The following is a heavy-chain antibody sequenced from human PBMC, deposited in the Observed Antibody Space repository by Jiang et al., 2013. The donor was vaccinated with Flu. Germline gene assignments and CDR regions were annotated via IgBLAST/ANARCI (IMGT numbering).Heavy chain of an antibody. D-gene: IGHD6-19*01. CDR1: GGSISSSYYN. J-gene: IGHJ4*02. Sequence: GPGLVKPSETLSLTCTVSGGSISSSYYNWGWIRQPPGKGLEWIGSITYSGTTYYSSSLKSRVTISVDMSKNQFSLKLSSVTAADTAVYYCASISWYTSGCGMFDYWGQGTLVTVSS. CDR2: ITYSGTT. CDR3: ASISWYTSGCGMFDY. V-gene: IGHV4-39*01.